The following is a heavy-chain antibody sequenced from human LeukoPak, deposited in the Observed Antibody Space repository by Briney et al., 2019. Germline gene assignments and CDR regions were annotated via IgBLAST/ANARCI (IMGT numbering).Heavy chain of an antibody. CDR2: ISGSGGST. D-gene: IGHD1-20*01. V-gene: IGHV3-23*01. Sequence: GGSLRLSCAASGFTFSSYAMSWVRQAPGKGLEWVLAISGSGGSTYYADSVKGRFTISRDNSKNTLYLQMNSLRAEDTAVYYCANDIRGITGTTYFDYWGQGTLVTVSS. CDR3: ANDIRGITGTTYFDY. CDR1: GFTFSSYA. J-gene: IGHJ4*02.